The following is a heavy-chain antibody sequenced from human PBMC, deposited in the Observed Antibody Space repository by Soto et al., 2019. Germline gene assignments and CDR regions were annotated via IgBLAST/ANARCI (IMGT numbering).Heavy chain of an antibody. V-gene: IGHV4-30-4*01. J-gene: IGHJ5*01. CDR1: GDSISNLDYF. CDR2: IYKSATT. CDR3: ARGRYCLTGRCFPNWFDS. D-gene: IGHD7-27*01. Sequence: SETLSLTCSVSGDSISNLDYFWAWIRQPPGQALEYIGYIYKSATTYYNPSFESRVAISVDTSKSQFSLDVTSVTAADTAVYFCARGRYCLTGRCFPNWFDSWGQGALVTVSS.